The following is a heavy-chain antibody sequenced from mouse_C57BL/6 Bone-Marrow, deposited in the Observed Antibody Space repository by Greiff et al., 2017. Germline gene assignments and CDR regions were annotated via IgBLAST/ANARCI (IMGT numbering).Heavy chain of an antibody. V-gene: IGHV1-54*01. CDR1: GYAFTNYL. D-gene: IGHD1-1*01. Sequence: VQGVESGAELVRPGTSVKVSCKASGYAFTNYLIEWVKQRPGQGLEWIGVINPGSGGTNYNEKFKGKATLTADKSSSTAYMQLSSLTSEDSAVYFCARGYYGSSYWYFDVWGTGTTGTVSS. J-gene: IGHJ1*03. CDR3: ARGYYGSSYWYFDV. CDR2: INPGSGGT.